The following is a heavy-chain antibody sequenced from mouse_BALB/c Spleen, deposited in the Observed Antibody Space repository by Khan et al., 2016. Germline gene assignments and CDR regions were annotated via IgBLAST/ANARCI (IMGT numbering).Heavy chain of an antibody. J-gene: IGHJ4*01. CDR2: ILPGSVNT. V-gene: IGHV1-9*01. CDR1: GYTFTNYW. Sequence: QVQLQQSGAELMNPGASVKISCKATGYTFTNYWIDWIKQRPGHGLEWIGDILPGSVNTNYNEKFKGKATFTADTSSNTAYMQRSRLTSEDSAVYFCARAWYAMDYWGQGTSVTVSS. CDR3: ARAWYAMDY.